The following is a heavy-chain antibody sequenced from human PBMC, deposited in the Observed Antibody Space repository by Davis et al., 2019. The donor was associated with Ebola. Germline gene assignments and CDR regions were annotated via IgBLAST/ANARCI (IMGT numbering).Heavy chain of an antibody. CDR3: ARGRSSSRWAFDI. J-gene: IGHJ3*02. CDR1: GYTFTSFY. D-gene: IGHD6-13*01. V-gene: IGHV1-2*02. CDR2: INPHGGGT. Sequence: ASVKVSCKASGYTFTSFYIHWVRQAPGQGLEWMGWINPHGGGTKYAEKFQGRVNMTRDMSISTAYMDLTRLKSDDTAAYYCARGRSSSRWAFDIWGQRTMVSVSS.